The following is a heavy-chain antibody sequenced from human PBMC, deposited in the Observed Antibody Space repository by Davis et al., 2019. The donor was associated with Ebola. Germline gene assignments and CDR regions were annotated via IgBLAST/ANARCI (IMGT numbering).Heavy chain of an antibody. CDR1: GYTFTSYD. V-gene: IGHV1-8*01. CDR2: MNPNSGNT. D-gene: IGHD2-2*01. J-gene: IGHJ6*02. CDR3: ASSQIVVVPAAIPVAGGMDV. Sequence: AASVKVSCKASGYTFTSYDINWVRQATGQGLEWMGWMNPNSGNTGYAQKFQGRVTMTRNTSISTAYMELSSLRSEDTAVYYCASSQIVVVPAAIPVAGGMDVWGQGTTVTVSS.